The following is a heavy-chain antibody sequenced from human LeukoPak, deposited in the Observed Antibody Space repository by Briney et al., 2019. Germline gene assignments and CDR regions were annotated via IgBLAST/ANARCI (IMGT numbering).Heavy chain of an antibody. J-gene: IGHJ3*02. CDR2: INPSGGST. CDR3: ARDEALQDAFDI. V-gene: IGHV1-46*01. D-gene: IGHD5-24*01. CDR1: GYTFTSYY. Sequence: ASVKVSCKASGYTFTSYYMHWVRQAPGQGLEWMGIINPSGGSTSYAQKFQGRVTMTRDMSTSTVYMELSSLRSEDTAVYYCARDEALQDAFDIWGQGTMVTVSS.